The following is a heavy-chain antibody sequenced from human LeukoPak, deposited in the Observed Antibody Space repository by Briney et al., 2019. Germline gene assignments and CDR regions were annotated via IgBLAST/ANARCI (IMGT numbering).Heavy chain of an antibody. J-gene: IGHJ5*02. V-gene: IGHV1-46*01. CDR1: GYTFTNYY. CDR2: INPSGGST. CDR3: ARVCERWFDP. D-gene: IGHD3-10*02. Sequence: ASVKVSCKASGYTFTNYYMHWVRQAPGQGLEWMGMINPSGGSTSYAQKFQGRVTMTRDMSTSTVYMELSSLRSEDTAVYYCARVCERWFDPWGQGTLVTVSS.